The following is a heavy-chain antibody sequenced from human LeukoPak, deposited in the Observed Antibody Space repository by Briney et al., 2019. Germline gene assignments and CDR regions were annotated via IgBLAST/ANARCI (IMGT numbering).Heavy chain of an antibody. CDR1: GGSISGYY. CDR3: ARFGVDYDMGV. J-gene: IGHJ6*02. V-gene: IGHV4-59*01. CDR2: IHYSGRA. Sequence: PSETLSLTCTVSGGSISGYYWTWFRQPPGKGLEWIGQIHYSGRADYNPSLKSRITISVDTSKNQMSLKLTSVTAADTAIYYCARFGVDYDMGVWGQGTTVTVSS. D-gene: IGHD3-16*01.